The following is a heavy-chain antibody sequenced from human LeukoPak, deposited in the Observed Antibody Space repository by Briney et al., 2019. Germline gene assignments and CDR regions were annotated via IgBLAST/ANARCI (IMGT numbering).Heavy chain of an antibody. CDR2: IYTSGST. V-gene: IGHV4-4*07. Sequence: QSSETLSLTCAVYGGSFSGYYWSWIRQPAGKGLEWIGRIYTSGSTNYNPSLKSRVTISVDTSKNQFSLKLSSVTAADTAVYYCARDRGGELLWGQGTMVTVSS. J-gene: IGHJ3*01. CDR3: ARDRGGELL. D-gene: IGHD1-26*01. CDR1: GGSFSGYY.